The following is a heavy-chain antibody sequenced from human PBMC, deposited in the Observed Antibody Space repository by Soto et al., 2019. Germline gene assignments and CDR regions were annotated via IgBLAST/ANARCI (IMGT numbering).Heavy chain of an antibody. J-gene: IGHJ4*02. CDR2: INHSGST. CDR3: ARGRLRYFDWLPEFDY. D-gene: IGHD3-9*01. Sequence: QVQLQQWGAGLLKPSETLSLTCAVYGGSFSGYYCSWIRQPPGKGLEWIGEINHSGSTNYNPSLKSRVTISVDTSKNQFSLKLSSVTAADTAVYYCARGRLRYFDWLPEFDYWGQGTLVTVSS. V-gene: IGHV4-34*01. CDR1: GGSFSGYY.